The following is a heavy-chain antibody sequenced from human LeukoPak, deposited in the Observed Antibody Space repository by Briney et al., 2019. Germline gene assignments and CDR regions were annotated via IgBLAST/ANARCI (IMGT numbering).Heavy chain of an antibody. V-gene: IGHV3-23*01. Sequence: GASLRLSCAASGFIFRNYAMSWVRQAPGKGLQWVAAITGSGDTTYYGDSAMGRFTISRDNSKNTLYLEVNTLRAEDTAVYYCAKWGDYDILTGYYVSDFWGQGTLVTVSS. J-gene: IGHJ4*02. CDR1: GFIFRNYA. D-gene: IGHD3-9*01. CDR3: AKWGDYDILTGYYVSDF. CDR2: ITGSGDTT.